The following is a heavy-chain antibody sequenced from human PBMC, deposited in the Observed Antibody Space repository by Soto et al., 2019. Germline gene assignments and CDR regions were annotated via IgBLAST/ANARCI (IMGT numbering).Heavy chain of an antibody. V-gene: IGHV1-24*01. CDR1: GYTLTELS. CDR3: ATGYYLRGRQPEYFQH. CDR2: FDPEDGET. J-gene: IGHJ1*01. Sequence: PSVKVSCKVSGYTLTELSMHWVRQAPGKGLEWMGGFDPEDGETIYAQKFQGRVTMTEDTSTDTAYMELSSLRSEDTAVYYCATGYYLRGRQPEYFQHWGQGTLVTVS. D-gene: IGHD3-22*01.